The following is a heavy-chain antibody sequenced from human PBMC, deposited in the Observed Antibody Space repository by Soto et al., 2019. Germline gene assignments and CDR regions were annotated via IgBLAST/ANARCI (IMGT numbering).Heavy chain of an antibody. V-gene: IGHV3-30*18. D-gene: IGHD4-4*01. CDR2: ISYDGSNK. J-gene: IGHJ6*02. CDR3: AKFYSNYDNSGSYYYYGMDV. Sequence: GGSLRLSCAASGFTFSSYGMHWVRQAPGKGLEWVAVISYDGSNKYYADSVKGRFTISRDNSKNTLYLQMNSLRAEDTAVYYCAKFYSNYDNSGSYYYYGMDVWGQGTTVTVSS. CDR1: GFTFSSYG.